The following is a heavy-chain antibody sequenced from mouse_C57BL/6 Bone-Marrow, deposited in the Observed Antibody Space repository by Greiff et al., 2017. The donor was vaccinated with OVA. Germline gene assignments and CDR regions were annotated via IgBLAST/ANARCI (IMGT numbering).Heavy chain of an antibody. V-gene: IGHV14-1*01. J-gene: IGHJ1*03. CDR2: IDPEDGDT. CDR1: GFNIKDYY. CDR3: TTQKGDYWYFEV. Sequence: EVQLQQSGAELVRPGASVKLSCTASGFNIKDYYMHWVKQRPEQGLEWIGRIDPEDGDTEYAPKFQGKATMTADTSSNTAYLQLSSLTSADTAVYYSTTQKGDYWYFEVWGTGTTLTVSS.